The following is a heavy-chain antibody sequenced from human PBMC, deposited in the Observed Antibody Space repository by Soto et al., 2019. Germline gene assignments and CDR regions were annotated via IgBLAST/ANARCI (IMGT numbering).Heavy chain of an antibody. D-gene: IGHD3-10*01. Sequence: SETLSLTCAVYGGSFSGYYWSWIRQPPGKGLEWIGGINHSGSTNYNPSLKSRVTISVDTSKNQFSLKLSSVTAADTAVYYCARSWGFALDYWGQGTLVTVSS. CDR1: GGSFSGYY. J-gene: IGHJ4*02. V-gene: IGHV4-34*01. CDR2: INHSGST. CDR3: ARSWGFALDY.